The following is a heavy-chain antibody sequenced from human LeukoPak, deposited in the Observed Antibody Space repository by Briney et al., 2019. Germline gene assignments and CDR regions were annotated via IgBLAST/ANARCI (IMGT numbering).Heavy chain of an antibody. CDR3: ARDSTIFGVVIAYFDY. Sequence: ASVKVSCKASGYTFTSYGISWVRQAPGQGLEWMGWISAYNGNTNYAQKLQGRVTMTTDTSTSTAYMELRSLGSDDTAVYYCARDSTIFGVVIAYFDYWGQGTLVTVSS. J-gene: IGHJ4*02. CDR2: ISAYNGNT. V-gene: IGHV1-18*01. D-gene: IGHD3-3*01. CDR1: GYTFTSYG.